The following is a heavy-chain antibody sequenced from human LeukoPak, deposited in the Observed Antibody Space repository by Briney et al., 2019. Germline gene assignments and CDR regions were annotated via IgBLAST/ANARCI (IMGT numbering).Heavy chain of an antibody. V-gene: IGHV4-39*07. J-gene: IGHJ5*02. D-gene: IGHD6-19*01. CDR2: IHHSGST. CDR1: GGSISSSSYY. CDR3: ARDPNTIAVAGKVGGGWVPTHWFDP. Sequence: SETLSLTCTVSGGSISSSSYYWGWIRQPPGKGLEWIGSIHHSGSTYNNPSLKSRVTISVDTSKTQFSLRLTSVTAADTAVYYCARDPNTIAVAGKVGGGWVPTHWFDPWGQGTLVTVSS.